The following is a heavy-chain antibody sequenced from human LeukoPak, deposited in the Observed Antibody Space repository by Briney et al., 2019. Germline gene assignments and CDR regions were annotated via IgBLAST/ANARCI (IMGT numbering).Heavy chain of an antibody. D-gene: IGHD3-22*01. CDR2: IYAGGTT. Sequence: GGSLRLSRAASGFAVSDNYMTWVRQAPGKGLEWVSVIYAGGTTHYADSVKGRFTISRDSSTNMLYLQMNSLRAEDTAVYYCARERATSGYILAYWGPGTQVTVSS. V-gene: IGHV3-53*01. CDR3: ARERATSGYILAY. J-gene: IGHJ4*02. CDR1: GFAVSDNY.